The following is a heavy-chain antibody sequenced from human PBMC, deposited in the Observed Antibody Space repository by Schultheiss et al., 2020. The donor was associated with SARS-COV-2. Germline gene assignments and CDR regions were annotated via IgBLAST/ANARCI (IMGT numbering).Heavy chain of an antibody. D-gene: IGHD2-2*02. CDR3: ARALGYCSSTSCYRGYFQH. Sequence: SQTLSLTCTVSGGSISSYYWSWIRQPAGKGLEWIGRIYTSGSTNYNPSLKSRVTISVDTSKNQFSLKLSSVTAADTAVYYCARALGYCSSTSCYRGYFQHWGQGTLVTVSS. CDR2: IYTSGST. J-gene: IGHJ1*01. V-gene: IGHV4-4*07. CDR1: GGSISSYY.